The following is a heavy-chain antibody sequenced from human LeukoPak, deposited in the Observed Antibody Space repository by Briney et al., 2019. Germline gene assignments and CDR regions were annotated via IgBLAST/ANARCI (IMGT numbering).Heavy chain of an antibody. CDR2: VILILGIA. J-gene: IGHJ5*02. CDR3: ARDLTVVQAAMSGTWFAP. CDR1: VGTFSSYA. D-gene: IGHD2-2*01. Sequence: SVKLSFKACVGTFSSYAISWVRQPPGQGREWMGMVILILGIANYVQKFKRRVTITADKSKRKAYMELSSLRSEDTAVSYCARDLTVVQAAMSGTWFAPGGQGTLVTVSS. V-gene: IGHV1-69*04.